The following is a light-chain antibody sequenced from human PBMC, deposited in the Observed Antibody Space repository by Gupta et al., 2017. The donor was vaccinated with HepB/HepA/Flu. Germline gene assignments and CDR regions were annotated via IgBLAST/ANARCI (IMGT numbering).Light chain of an antibody. CDR2: DAS. CDR3: QQSDSTPIT. Sequence: DIQITQCPSSLSASVGDRVTITCRASQSISSYLTWYQQKPGKAPKLLIYDASSLQSGVPSRFSGSGXGTXFTLTLXSRQPEDFATYYCQQSDSTPITYGXGTKVDIK. J-gene: IGKJ3*01. CDR1: QSISSY. V-gene: IGKV1-39*01.